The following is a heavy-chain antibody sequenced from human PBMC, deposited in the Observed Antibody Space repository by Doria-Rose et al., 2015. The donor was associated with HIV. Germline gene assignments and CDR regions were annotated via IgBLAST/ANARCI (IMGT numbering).Heavy chain of an antibody. CDR3: ARIKSSRWYHKYYFDF. J-gene: IGHJ4*02. V-gene: IGHV2-26*01. D-gene: IGHD6-13*01. CDR1: GVSLSSPGMG. Sequence: QVTLKESGPVLVKPTETLTLTCTVSGVSLSSPGMGASWIRQPPGKALEWLANIFSDDERSYKTSLTSRLTISRSTSNSQVVLTMTDMDPVDTATYYCARIKSSRWYHKYYFDFWGQGTLVIV. CDR2: IFSDDER.